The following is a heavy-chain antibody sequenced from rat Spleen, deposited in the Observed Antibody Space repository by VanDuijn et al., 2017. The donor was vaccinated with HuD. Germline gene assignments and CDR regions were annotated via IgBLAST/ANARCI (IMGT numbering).Heavy chain of an antibody. V-gene: IGHV2S30*01. Sequence: QVQLKESGPGLVQPSQTLSLTCTVSGFSLTGNNVYWVRQPPGKGLEWMGRMRYDGDTYYNSALKSRLRISRDTSKNQVFLKMNSLQTDDTAIYYCTRSPYNNYVMDAWGQGASVTVSS. CDR2: MRYDGDT. CDR1: GFSLTGNN. CDR3: TRSPYNNYVMDA. J-gene: IGHJ4*01. D-gene: IGHD1-10*01.